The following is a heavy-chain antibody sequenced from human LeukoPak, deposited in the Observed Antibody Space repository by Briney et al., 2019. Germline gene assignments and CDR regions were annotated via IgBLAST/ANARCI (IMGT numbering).Heavy chain of an antibody. V-gene: IGHV3-30*04. CDR1: GFTFSSYA. CDR2: ISYEGSNK. CDR3: ARDRNYYDSSGYLDY. Sequence: GGSLRLSCAASGFTFSSYAMHWVRQAPGKGLEWVAVISYEGSNKYYADSVKGRFTISRDNSKNTLYLQMNSLRAEDTAVYYCARDRNYYDSSGYLDYWGQGTLVTVSS. D-gene: IGHD3-22*01. J-gene: IGHJ4*02.